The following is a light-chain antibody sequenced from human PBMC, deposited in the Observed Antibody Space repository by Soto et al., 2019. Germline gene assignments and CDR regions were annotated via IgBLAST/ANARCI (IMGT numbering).Light chain of an antibody. J-gene: IGLJ3*02. CDR1: SGHSSYS. Sequence: QSVLTQSSSASASLGSSVKVTCTLSSGHSSYSIAWHQQQPERAPRHLMKLESTGNYNKGSGVPDRFSGSSSGADRYLTISSLQFEDEGDYYCETWDSNTRVFGGGTKLTVL. CDR2: LESTGNY. V-gene: IGLV4-60*02. CDR3: ETWDSNTRV.